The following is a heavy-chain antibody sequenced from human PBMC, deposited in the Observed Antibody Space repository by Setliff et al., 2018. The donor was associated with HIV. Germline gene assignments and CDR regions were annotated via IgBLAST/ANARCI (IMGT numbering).Heavy chain of an antibody. J-gene: IGHJ4*02. CDR3: GRAQIAARRPFDY. CDR2: INHRGST. Sequence: SETLSLTCAVYGGSFSNYYWSWIRQSPGKGLEWIGEINHRGSTNYSPSLKIRVLISADTSKNQFSLRLTSVTAADTAIYYCGRAQIAARRPFDYWGQGTLVTVSS. D-gene: IGHD6-6*01. CDR1: GGSFSNYY. V-gene: IGHV4-34*01.